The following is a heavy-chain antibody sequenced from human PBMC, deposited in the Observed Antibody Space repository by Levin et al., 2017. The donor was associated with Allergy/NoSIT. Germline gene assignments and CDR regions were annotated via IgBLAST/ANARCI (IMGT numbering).Heavy chain of an antibody. Sequence: GESLKISCAASGFTVSSHYMSWVRQAPGKGLEWVSVIYSGGSTYYADSVKGRFTISRDNSKNTLDLQMNSLRAEATAVYYWARARRVGATSQDYFDYRGQGTLVTVSS. J-gene: IGHJ4*02. D-gene: IGHD1-26*01. CDR3: ARARRVGATSQDYFDY. V-gene: IGHV3-53*01. CDR1: GFTVSSHY. CDR2: IYSGGST.